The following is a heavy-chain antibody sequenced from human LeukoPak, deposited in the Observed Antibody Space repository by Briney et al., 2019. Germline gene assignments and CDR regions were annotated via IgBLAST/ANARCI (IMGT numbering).Heavy chain of an antibody. J-gene: IGHJ6*03. V-gene: IGHV3-30*04. Sequence: GGSLRLSCAASGFTFSSYAMHWVRQAPGKGLEWVAVISYDGSNKYYADSVKGRFTISRDNSKNTLYLQMNSLRAEDTAVYYCAREYSGSYYRYMDVWGKGTTVTVSS. CDR2: ISYDGSNK. D-gene: IGHD1-26*01. CDR1: GFTFSSYA. CDR3: AREYSGSYYRYMDV.